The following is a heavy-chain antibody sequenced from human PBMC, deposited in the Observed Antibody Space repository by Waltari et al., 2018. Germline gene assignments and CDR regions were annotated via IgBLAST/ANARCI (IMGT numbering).Heavy chain of an antibody. J-gene: IGHJ5*02. CDR3: ARDLYRSSWYRWFDP. D-gene: IGHD6-13*01. Sequence: QMQLQQCGARLLKPSETLSLTCAVYGGSFSGYYWSWLRQPPGKGLEWIGEINHSGRTNYNPSLKSRGTISVATSKNQCSLKLGSVTAADAAVYYWARDLYRSSWYRWFDPWGQGTLVTVSS. V-gene: IGHV4-34*01. CDR1: GGSFSGYY. CDR2: INHSGRT.